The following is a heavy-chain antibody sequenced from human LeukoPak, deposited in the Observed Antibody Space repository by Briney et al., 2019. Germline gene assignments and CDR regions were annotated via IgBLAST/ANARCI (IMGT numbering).Heavy chain of an antibody. CDR3: ARDLDSQNWGSPYFDL. V-gene: IGHV4-59*01. D-gene: IGHD7-27*01. CDR2: IYYSGST. Sequence: SETLSLTCTVSGGSISSYYWSWIRQPPGKGLEWIGYIYYSGSTNYNPSLKSRVTISVDTSKNQFSLKLSSVTAADTAVYYCARDLDSQNWGSPYFDLWGRGTLVTVSS. J-gene: IGHJ2*01. CDR1: GGSISSYY.